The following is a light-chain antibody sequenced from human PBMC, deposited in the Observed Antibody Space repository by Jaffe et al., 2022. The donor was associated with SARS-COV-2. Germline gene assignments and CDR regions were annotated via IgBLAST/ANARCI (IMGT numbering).Light chain of an antibody. J-gene: IGKJ4*01. Sequence: DIQMTQSPSSLSASVGDRVTITCRASQNVKTYLNWYQQKPGKAPKLLIYDASSLQSGVPSRFSGGGSETEFVLTISGLQPEDSATYYCQQSQSAHRLTFGGGTKVDI. V-gene: IGKV1-39*01. CDR3: QQSQSAHRLT. CDR1: QNVKTY. CDR2: DAS.